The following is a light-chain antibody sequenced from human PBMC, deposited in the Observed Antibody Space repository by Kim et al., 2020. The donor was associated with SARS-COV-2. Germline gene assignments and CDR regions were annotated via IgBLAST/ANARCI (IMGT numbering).Light chain of an antibody. CDR2: YDS. CDR1: NNGSKS. CDR3: QVWDSSSDHVV. J-gene: IGLJ2*01. V-gene: IGLV3-21*04. Sequence: APGKTARSTCGGNNNGSKSVHWYQQKPGQAPVLVIYYDSDRPSGIPERFSGSNSGNTATLTISRVEAGDEADYYCQVWDSSSDHVVFGGGTKLTVL.